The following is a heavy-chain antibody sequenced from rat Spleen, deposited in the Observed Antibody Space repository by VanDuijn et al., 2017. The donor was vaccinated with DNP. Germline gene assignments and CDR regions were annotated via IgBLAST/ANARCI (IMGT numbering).Heavy chain of an antibody. D-gene: IGHD3-8*01. CDR3: ARVPNTYYVMDV. J-gene: IGHJ4*01. Sequence: QVQLKESGPGLVQPSQTLSLTCTVSGFSLSSYGVIWVRQPPGKGLEWMGRIQNGGSTDYNSALKSRLSISRDTSKSQVFLKMNSLQTEDTATYYCARVPNTYYVMDVWGQGASVTVSS. CDR2: IQNGGST. V-gene: IGHV2S1*01. CDR1: GFSLSSYG.